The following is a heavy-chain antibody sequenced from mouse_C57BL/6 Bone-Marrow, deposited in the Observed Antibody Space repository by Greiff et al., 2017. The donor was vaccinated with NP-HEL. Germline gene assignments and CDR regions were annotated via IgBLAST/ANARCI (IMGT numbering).Heavy chain of an antibody. CDR2: IDPEDGET. Sequence: EVKLQESGAELVKPGASVKLSCTASGFNIKDYYMHWVKQRTEQGLEWIGRIDPEDGETKYAPKFQGKATITADTSSNTACLQLSSLTSEDTAVYYCARTGYYGSSYVDWYFDVWGTVTTVTVSS. D-gene: IGHD1-1*01. CDR1: GFNIKDYY. J-gene: IGHJ1*03. V-gene: IGHV14-2*01. CDR3: ARTGYYGSSYVDWYFDV.